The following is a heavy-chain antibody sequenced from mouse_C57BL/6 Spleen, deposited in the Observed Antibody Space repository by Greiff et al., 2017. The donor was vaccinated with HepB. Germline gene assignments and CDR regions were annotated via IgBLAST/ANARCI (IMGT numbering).Heavy chain of an antibody. CDR3: ARWATVDPFAY. CDR2: IDPSDSYT. J-gene: IGHJ3*01. CDR1: GYTFTSYW. V-gene: IGHV1-69*01. D-gene: IGHD1-1*01. Sequence: VKLQQPGAELVMPGASVKLSCKASGYTFTSYWMHWVKQRPGQGLEWIGEIDPSDSYTNYNQKFKGKSTLTVDKSSSTAYMQLSSLTSEDSAVYYCARWATVDPFAYWGQGTLVTVSA.